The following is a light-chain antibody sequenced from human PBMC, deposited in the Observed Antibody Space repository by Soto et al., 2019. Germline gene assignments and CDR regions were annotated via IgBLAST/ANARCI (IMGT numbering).Light chain of an antibody. V-gene: IGLV2-14*01. CDR3: SSYTSSSTREV. J-gene: IGLJ1*01. Sequence: QSALTQPASVSGSPGQSITISCTGTSSDVGGYNYVSWYQQHPGTAPTLMIYDVSNRPSGVSDRFSGSKSGNTASLTISGLQAEDEADDYCSSYTSSSTREVCGTGTKLTVL. CDR2: DVS. CDR1: SSDVGGYNY.